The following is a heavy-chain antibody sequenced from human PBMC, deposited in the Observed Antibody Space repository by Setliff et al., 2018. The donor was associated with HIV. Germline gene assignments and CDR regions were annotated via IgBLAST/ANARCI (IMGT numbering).Heavy chain of an antibody. D-gene: IGHD1-26*01. Sequence: SETLSLTCAVSGYYISSGYYWAWIRQPPGKGLEWIGSIYHSGITYYNPSLKSRVTISVDTSKNQLSLKVGSVTAADTAVYYCARDRVGSRHDAFEIWGQGTMVTVSS. CDR1: GYYISSGYY. CDR2: IYHSGIT. CDR3: ARDRVGSRHDAFEI. V-gene: IGHV4-38-2*02. J-gene: IGHJ3*02.